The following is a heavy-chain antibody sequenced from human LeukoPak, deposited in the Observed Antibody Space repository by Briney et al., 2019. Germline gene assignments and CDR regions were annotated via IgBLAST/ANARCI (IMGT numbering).Heavy chain of an antibody. Sequence: TSETLSLTCTVSGGSISSSSYYWGWIRQPPGKGLEWIGSIYYSGSTNYNPSLKSRVTISVDTSKNQFSLKLSSVTAADTAVYYCARYNPYYDFWSGLYYYYMDVWGKGTTVTVSS. J-gene: IGHJ6*03. CDR2: IYYSGST. CDR3: ARYNPYYDFWSGLYYYYMDV. V-gene: IGHV4-39*07. D-gene: IGHD3-3*01. CDR1: GGSISSSSYY.